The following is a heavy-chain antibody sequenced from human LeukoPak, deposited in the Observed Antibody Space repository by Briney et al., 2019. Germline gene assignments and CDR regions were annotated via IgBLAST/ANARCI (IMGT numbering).Heavy chain of an antibody. Sequence: SETLSLTCTVSGGSISSYYWSWIRQPPGKGLEWIGYIYYSDSGSTNYNPSPKSRVTISVDTSKNQFSLKLSSVTAADTAVYYCARVGGHYYDSSGYHNWFDPWGQGTLVTVSS. CDR2: IYYSDSGST. CDR1: GGSISSYY. D-gene: IGHD3-22*01. V-gene: IGHV4-59*01. J-gene: IGHJ5*02. CDR3: ARVGGHYYDSSGYHNWFDP.